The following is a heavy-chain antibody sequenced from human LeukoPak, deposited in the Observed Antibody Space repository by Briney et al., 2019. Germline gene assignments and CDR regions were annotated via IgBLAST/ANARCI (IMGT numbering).Heavy chain of an antibody. J-gene: IGHJ6*04. CDR2: FDPEDGET. Sequence: AASVKVSCKVSGYTLTELSMHWVRQAPGKGLEWMGGFDPEDGETIYARKFQGRVTMTEDTSTDTAYMELSSLRSEDTAVYYCATDLHSGVGVWGKGTTVTVSS. V-gene: IGHV1-24*01. CDR1: GYTLTELS. D-gene: IGHD1-26*01. CDR3: ATDLHSGVGV.